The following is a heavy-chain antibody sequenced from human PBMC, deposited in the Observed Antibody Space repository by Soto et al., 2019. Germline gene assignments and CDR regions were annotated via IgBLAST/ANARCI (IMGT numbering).Heavy chain of an antibody. CDR2: IIPIFGTA. D-gene: IGHD2-15*01. CDR1: GGTFSSYA. V-gene: IGHV1-69*13. J-gene: IGHJ6*02. CDR3: ARDSWVVAARGTDYYYYGMDV. Sequence: AASVKVSCKASGGTFSSYAISWVRQAPGQGLEWMGGIIPIFGTANYAQKFQGRVTITADESTSTAYMELSSLRSEDTAVYYCARDSWVVAARGTDYYYYGMDVWGQGTTVTVSS.